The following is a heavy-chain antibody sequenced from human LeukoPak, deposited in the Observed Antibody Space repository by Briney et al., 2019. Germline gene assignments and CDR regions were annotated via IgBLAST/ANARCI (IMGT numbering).Heavy chain of an antibody. D-gene: IGHD2-21*02. Sequence: QSGGSLRLSCAASGFTFSSYLMSWVRQAPGKGLEWVAYIRPDGSQQFYVDSVKGRFTISRDNTKNSVYLQMNSLRAEDTALYYCAKVSKTLGGDCSFDYWGQGTLVTVSS. CDR2: IRPDGSQQ. V-gene: IGHV3-7*01. CDR3: AKVSKTLGGDCSFDY. J-gene: IGHJ4*02. CDR1: GFTFSSYL.